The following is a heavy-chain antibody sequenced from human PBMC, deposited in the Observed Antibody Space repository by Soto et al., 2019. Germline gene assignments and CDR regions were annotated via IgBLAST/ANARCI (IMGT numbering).Heavy chain of an antibody. CDR3: AKGNRYSSSWYVSWFDP. V-gene: IGHV3-9*01. D-gene: IGHD6-13*01. Sequence: EVQLVESGGGLVQPGRSLRLSCAASGFTFDDYAMHWVRQAPGKGLVWVSGISWNSGSIGYADSVKGRFTISRDNAKNSLYLQMNSLRAEDTALYYCAKGNRYSSSWYVSWFDPWGQGTLVTVSS. CDR1: GFTFDDYA. CDR2: ISWNSGSI. J-gene: IGHJ5*02.